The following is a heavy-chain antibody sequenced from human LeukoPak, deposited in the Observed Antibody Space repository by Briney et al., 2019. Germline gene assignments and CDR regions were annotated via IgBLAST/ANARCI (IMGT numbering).Heavy chain of an antibody. J-gene: IGHJ4*02. CDR2: IWYDGSNK. V-gene: IGHV3-33*01. CDR3: ARGDNDILTGYYSDSY. D-gene: IGHD3-9*01. CDR1: GFTFSSYG. Sequence: GGSLRLSCAASGFTFSSYGMHWVRQAPGKGLEWVAVIWYDGSNKYYADSVKGRFTISRDNSKNMLYLQMNSLRAEDTAVYYCARGDNDILTGYYSDSYWGQGTLVTVSS.